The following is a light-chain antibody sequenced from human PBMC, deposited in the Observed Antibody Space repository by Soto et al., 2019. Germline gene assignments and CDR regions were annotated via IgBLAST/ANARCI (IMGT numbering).Light chain of an antibody. Sequence: ETVLTHSPDTLALSPGKRATLSCSASQSISNNLAWYQQKPGQAPRLLIYDASNRATGVPGRFSGGGSGTDFTLTISSLEPEDFAVYYCQQRTNWPALTFGGGTKVDIK. CDR3: QQRTNWPALT. J-gene: IGKJ4*01. CDR2: DAS. CDR1: QSISNN. V-gene: IGKV3-11*01.